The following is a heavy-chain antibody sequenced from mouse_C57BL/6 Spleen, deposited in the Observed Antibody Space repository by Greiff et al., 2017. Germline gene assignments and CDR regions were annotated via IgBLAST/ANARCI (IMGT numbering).Heavy chain of an antibody. V-gene: IGHV1-26*01. J-gene: IGHJ2*01. CDR3: ARCDGPYYFDY. CDR1: GYTFTDYY. Sequence: VQLQQSGPELVKPGASVKISCKASGYTFTDYYMNWVKQSHGKSLEWIGDINPNNGGTSYNQKFKGKATLTVDKSSSTAYMELRSLTAEDSAVYYCARCDGPYYFDYWGQGTTLTVSS. D-gene: IGHD2-3*01. CDR2: INPNNGGT.